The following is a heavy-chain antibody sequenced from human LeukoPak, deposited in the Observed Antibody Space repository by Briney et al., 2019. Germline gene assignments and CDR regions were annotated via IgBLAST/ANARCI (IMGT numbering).Heavy chain of an antibody. V-gene: IGHV4-34*01. D-gene: IGHD2-8*01. CDR1: GGSFSGYY. J-gene: IGHJ3*02. Sequence: PSETLSLTCAVYGGSFSGYYWSWIRQPPGKGLEWIGEINHSGSTNYNPSLKSRVTISVDTSKNQFSLKLSSVTAADTAVYYCARDSVNGAFDIWGQGTMVTVSS. CDR2: INHSGST. CDR3: ARDSVNGAFDI.